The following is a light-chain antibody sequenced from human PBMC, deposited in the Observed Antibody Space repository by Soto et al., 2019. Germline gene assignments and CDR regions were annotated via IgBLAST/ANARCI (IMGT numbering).Light chain of an antibody. CDR1: SIDVGGYNY. J-gene: IGLJ2*01. Sequence: QSALTQPPSASGSPGQSVAISCTGTSIDVGGYNYVSWYQQHPGKAPKLLIYEVSQRPSGVPDRFSGSKSGNTASLTVSGLQAEDEADYYCSSYVGSNNLVFGGGTKLTVL. V-gene: IGLV2-8*01. CDR3: SSYVGSNNLV. CDR2: EVS.